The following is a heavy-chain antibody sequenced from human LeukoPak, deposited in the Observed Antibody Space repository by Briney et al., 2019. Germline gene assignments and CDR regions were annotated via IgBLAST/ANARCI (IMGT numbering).Heavy chain of an antibody. CDR2: IWYDGSNK. D-gene: IGHD3-22*01. J-gene: IGHJ4*02. CDR3: ARDTWDYYDSSGYDY. V-gene: IGHV3-33*01. Sequence: GGSLRLSCAASGFTFSSYGMHWVRQAPGKGLEWVAVIWYDGSNKYYADSVKGRFTISRDNSKNTLYLQMNSLRAEDTVVYYCARDTWDYYDSSGYDYWGQGTLVTVSS. CDR1: GFTFSSYG.